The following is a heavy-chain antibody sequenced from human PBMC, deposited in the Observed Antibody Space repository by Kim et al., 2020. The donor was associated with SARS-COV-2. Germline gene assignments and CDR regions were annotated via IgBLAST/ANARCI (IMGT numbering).Heavy chain of an antibody. D-gene: IGHD2-21*01. Sequence: GGSLRLSCAASGFTFSSYGMHWVRQAPGKGLEWVAVIWYDGSNKYYADSVKGRFTISRDNSKNTLYLQMNSLRAEDTAVYYCARIESVINGMDVWGQGTTVTVSS. J-gene: IGHJ6*02. V-gene: IGHV3-33*01. CDR3: ARIESVINGMDV. CDR1: GFTFSSYG. CDR2: IWYDGSNK.